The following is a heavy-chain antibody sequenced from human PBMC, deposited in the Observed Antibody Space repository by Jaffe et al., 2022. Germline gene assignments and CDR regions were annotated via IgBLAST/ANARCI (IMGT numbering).Heavy chain of an antibody. Sequence: QVQLQESGPGLVKPSETLSLTCTVSGGSISSYYWSWIRQPPGKGLEWIGYIYYSGSTNYNPSLKSRVTISVDTSKNQFSLKLSSVTAADTAVYYCARSGAELGTDYWGQGTLVTVSS. J-gene: IGHJ4*02. V-gene: IGHV4-59*01. CDR3: ARSGAELGTDY. CDR2: IYYSGST. CDR1: GGSISSYY. D-gene: IGHD7-27*01.